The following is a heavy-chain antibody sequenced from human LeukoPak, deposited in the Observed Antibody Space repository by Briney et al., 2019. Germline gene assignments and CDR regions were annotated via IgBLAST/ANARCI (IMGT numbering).Heavy chain of an antibody. J-gene: IGHJ4*02. CDR2: ISSSGSTI. CDR3: ARDIAGRELLDY. V-gene: IGHV3-11*04. Sequence: GGSLRLSCAASGFTFSDFYMSWIRQAPGKGLEWVSYISSSGSTIHYADSVKGRFTISRDNSKNSLYLQMNSLRAEDTAVYYCARDIAGRELLDYWGQGTLVTVSS. CDR1: GFTFSDFY. D-gene: IGHD1-26*01.